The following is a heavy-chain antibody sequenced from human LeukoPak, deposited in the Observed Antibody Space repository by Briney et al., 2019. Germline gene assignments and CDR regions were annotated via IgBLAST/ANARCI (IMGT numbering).Heavy chain of an antibody. Sequence: SETLSLTCTVSGGSVSSGSYYWSWLRQPPGTGLEWIGYIYYSGSTNYNPSLKSRVTISVDTSKNQFSLKLSSVTAADTAVYYCARSSRNYDFWSGYYSGMDVWGQGTTVTVSS. CDR1: GGSVSSGSYY. CDR2: IYYSGST. CDR3: ARSSRNYDFWSGYYSGMDV. V-gene: IGHV4-61*01. J-gene: IGHJ6*02. D-gene: IGHD3-3*01.